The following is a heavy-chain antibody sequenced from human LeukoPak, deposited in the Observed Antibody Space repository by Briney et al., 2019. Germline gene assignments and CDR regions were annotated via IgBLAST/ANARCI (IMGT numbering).Heavy chain of an antibody. CDR2: ISADSATT. D-gene: IGHD3-10*01. J-gene: IGHJ4*02. Sequence: GGSLRLSCAASGFNFGSYSMTWVRQAPGKGLEWVSVISADSATTFYADSVKGRFTISRDNAKNTVFLQMSSLRAEDTALYYCARKSASGNYPLNYWGQGTLVTVSS. CDR3: ARKSASGNYPLNY. V-gene: IGHV3-23*01. CDR1: GFNFGSYS.